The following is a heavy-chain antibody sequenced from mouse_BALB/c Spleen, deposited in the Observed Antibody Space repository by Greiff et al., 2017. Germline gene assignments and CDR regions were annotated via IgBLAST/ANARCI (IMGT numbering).Heavy chain of an antibody. CDR1: GYTFSSYW. CDR3: ARETARDPAWFAY. D-gene: IGHD3-2*01. J-gene: IGHJ3*01. Sequence: QVQLKQSGAELMKPGASVKISCKATGYTFSSYWIEWVKQRPGHGLEWIGEILPGSGSTNYNEKFKGKATFTADTSSNTAYMQLSSLTSEDSAVYYCARETARDPAWFAYWGQGTLVTVSA. V-gene: IGHV1-9*01. CDR2: ILPGSGST.